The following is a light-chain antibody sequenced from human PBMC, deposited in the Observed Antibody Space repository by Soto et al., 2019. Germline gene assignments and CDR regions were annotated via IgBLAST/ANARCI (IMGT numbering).Light chain of an antibody. CDR1: SSDVGAYNY. Sequence: QSALTQPPSASGSPGQSVTIPCTGTSSDVGAYNYVSWYQQHPGKAPQLMIYEVNKRPSGFPDRFSGSKSGNTASLTVSGLQAEDEADYYCNSYAGSNSFVFGSGTKLTVL. CDR3: NSYAGSNSFV. CDR2: EVN. V-gene: IGLV2-8*01. J-gene: IGLJ1*01.